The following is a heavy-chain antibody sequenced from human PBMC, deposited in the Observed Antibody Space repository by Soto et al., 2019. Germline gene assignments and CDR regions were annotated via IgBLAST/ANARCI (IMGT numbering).Heavy chain of an antibody. J-gene: IGHJ4*02. Sequence: SETLSLTCTVSGGSISSSSYYWGWIRQPPGKGLEWIGSIYYSGSTYYNPSLKSRVTISVDTSKNQFSLKVSSVTAADTAVYYCARLTYYYDTSGLGGVDYWGQGTLVTVSS. CDR3: ARLTYYYDTSGLGGVDY. CDR1: GGSISSSSYY. CDR2: IYYSGST. D-gene: IGHD3-22*01. V-gene: IGHV4-39*07.